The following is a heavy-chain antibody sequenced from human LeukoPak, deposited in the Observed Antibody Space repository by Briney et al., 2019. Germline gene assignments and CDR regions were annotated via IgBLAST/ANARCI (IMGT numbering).Heavy chain of an antibody. CDR3: ASILGPLRNPAGYSGYDLWYGMDV. CDR1: GGTFSSYA. J-gene: IGHJ6*02. CDR2: IIPILGIA. D-gene: IGHD5-12*01. Sequence: SVKVSCKPSGGTFSSYAISWVRQAPGQGLEWMGSIIPILGIANYAQKFQGRVTITADKSTSTAYMELSSLRSEDTAVYYCASILGPLRNPAGYSGYDLWYGMDVWGQGTTVTVSS. V-gene: IGHV1-69*04.